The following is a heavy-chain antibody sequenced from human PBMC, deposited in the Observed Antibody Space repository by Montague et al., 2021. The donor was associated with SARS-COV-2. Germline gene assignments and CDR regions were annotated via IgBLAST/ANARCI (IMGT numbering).Heavy chain of an antibody. V-gene: IGHV4-39*01. CDR2: IYYSGST. Sequence: SETLSLTCTVSGGSIRSSSYYWGWIRQPPGKGLEWIGSIYYSGSTXYNPSLKSRVTISVDTSKNQFSLKLSSVTAADTAVYYCARHRIPIFLGHMFDYWGQGTMVTVSS. D-gene: IGHD3-9*01. CDR1: GGSIRSSSYY. J-gene: IGHJ4*02. CDR3: ARHRIPIFLGHMFDY.